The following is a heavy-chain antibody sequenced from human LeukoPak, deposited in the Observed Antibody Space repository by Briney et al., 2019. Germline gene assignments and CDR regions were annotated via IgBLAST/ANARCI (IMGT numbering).Heavy chain of an antibody. J-gene: IGHJ4*02. CDR2: IRYDGSNK. Sequence: GGSLRLSCAASGFTFSSYGMHWVRQAPGKGLEWVAFIRYDGSNKYYADSVKGRFTISRDNSKNTLYLQMNSLRAEDTAVYYCAKRPLTGTTYYFDYWGQGTLVTVSS. CDR3: AKRPLTGTTYYFDY. CDR1: GFTFSSYG. D-gene: IGHD1-7*01. V-gene: IGHV3-30*02.